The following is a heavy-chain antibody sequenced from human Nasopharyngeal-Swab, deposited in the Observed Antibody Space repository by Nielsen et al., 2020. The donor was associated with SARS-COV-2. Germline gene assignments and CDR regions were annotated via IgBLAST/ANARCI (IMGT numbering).Heavy chain of an antibody. D-gene: IGHD3-22*01. J-gene: IGHJ4*02. CDR3: VKDRRYYDSSGYYDY. CDR2: ISGSGGST. Sequence: VRQMPGKGLEWVSAISGSGGSTYYADSVKGRFTISRDNSKNTLYLQMSSLRAEDTAVYYCVKDRRYYDSSGYYDYWGQGTLVTVSS. V-gene: IGHV3-64D*06.